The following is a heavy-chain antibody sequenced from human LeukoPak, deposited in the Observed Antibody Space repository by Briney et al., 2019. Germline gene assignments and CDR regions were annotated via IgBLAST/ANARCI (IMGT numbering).Heavy chain of an antibody. CDR1: GFTFSSYS. CDR2: ISSSSSYI. V-gene: IGHV3-21*01. J-gene: IGHJ4*02. Sequence: PGGSLRLSCAASGFTFSSYSMNWVRQAPGKGLEWVSSISSSSSYIYYADSVKGRFTISRDNAKNSLYLQMNRLRAEDTAVYYCARVYGDYDALDYWGQGTLVTVSS. D-gene: IGHD4-17*01. CDR3: ARVYGDYDALDY.